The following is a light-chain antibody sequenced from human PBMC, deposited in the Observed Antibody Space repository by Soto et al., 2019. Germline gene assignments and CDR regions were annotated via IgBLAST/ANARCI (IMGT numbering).Light chain of an antibody. CDR3: SSYTSNNFYV. J-gene: IGLJ1*01. CDR1: GSDISAYNY. Sequence: QFVLTQPASVSGSPGQSITISCTGTGSDISAYNYVSWYQQHPGKAPKLMIYEVGDRPSGLSNRFSGSKSGNTASLTISRLQPEDEADYYCSSYTSNNFYVFGTGTKVTVL. CDR2: EVG. V-gene: IGLV2-14*01.